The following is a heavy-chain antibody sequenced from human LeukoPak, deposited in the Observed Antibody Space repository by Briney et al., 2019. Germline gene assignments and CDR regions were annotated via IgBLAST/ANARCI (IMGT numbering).Heavy chain of an antibody. CDR2: ISWNSGSI. CDR1: GLIFNNYA. Sequence: GGSLRLSCAGSGLIFNNYAMHWVRQPPGKGLEWVSGISWNSGSIDYVDSVKGRFTISRDNAKNSLYLQMNSLRVEDTAFYYCAKDNRRHYTSGPNPDSLHWGQGALVTVSS. V-gene: IGHV3-9*01. CDR3: AKDNRRHYTSGPNPDSLH. J-gene: IGHJ4*02. D-gene: IGHD6-19*01.